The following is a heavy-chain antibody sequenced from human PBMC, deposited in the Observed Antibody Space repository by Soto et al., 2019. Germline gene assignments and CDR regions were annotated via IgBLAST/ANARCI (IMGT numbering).Heavy chain of an antibody. D-gene: IGHD4-17*01. Sequence: ASETLSLTCTVSGGSISNYSWGWIRQPPGKGLEWIGYIYDSGSTNYNPPLKSRVTILVDTSKSQLSLKLSSVTAADTAVYHCARVGGSTVTYSYFYYMDVWGKGTTVTVSS. V-gene: IGHV4-59*01. CDR3: ARVGGSTVTYSYFYYMDV. J-gene: IGHJ6*03. CDR1: GGSISNYS. CDR2: IYDSGST.